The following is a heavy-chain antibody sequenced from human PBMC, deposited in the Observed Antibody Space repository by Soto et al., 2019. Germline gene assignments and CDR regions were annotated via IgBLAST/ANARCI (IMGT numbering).Heavy chain of an antibody. CDR1: GFSLSTSGVG. D-gene: IGHD3-22*01. CDR3: AHRPDGIYYDSSGPLPNWFDP. CDR2: IYWNDDK. V-gene: IGHV2-5*01. J-gene: IGHJ5*02. Sequence: GSGPTLVNPTQTLTLTCTFSGFSLSTSGVGVGWIRQPPGKALEWLALIYWNDDKRYSPSLKSRLTITKDTSKNQVVLTMTNMDPVDTATYYCAHRPDGIYYDSSGPLPNWFDPWGQGTLVTVSS.